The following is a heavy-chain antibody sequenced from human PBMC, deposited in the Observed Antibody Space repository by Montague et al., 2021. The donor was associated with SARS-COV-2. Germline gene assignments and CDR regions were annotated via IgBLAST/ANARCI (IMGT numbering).Heavy chain of an antibody. Sequence: SETLSLTCTVSGDFIGNGHCWSWVRQPPGKGLEWIGKDYHTGSTNYNPSLKSRVTISVDMSNNQFSLRLTSVTASDTAVYYCARASVTGGALDYWGQGSLVIVSS. CDR1: GDFIGNGHC. D-gene: IGHD1-14*01. J-gene: IGHJ4*02. CDR2: DYHTGST. V-gene: IGHV4-4*02. CDR3: ARASVTGGALDY.